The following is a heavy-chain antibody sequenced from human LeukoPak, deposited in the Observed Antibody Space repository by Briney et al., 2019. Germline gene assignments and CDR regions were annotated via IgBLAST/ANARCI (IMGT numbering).Heavy chain of an antibody. D-gene: IGHD5-12*01. V-gene: IGHV4-34*01. CDR1: GGSFSGYY. CDR2: INHSGST. CDR3: ARGGWLLGPDY. Sequence: PSETLCLTCAVYGGSFSGYYWSWIRQPPGKGLEWIGEINHSGSTNYNPSLKSRVTISVDTSKNQFSLKLSSVTAADTAVYYCARGGWLLGPDYWGQGTLVTVSS. J-gene: IGHJ4*02.